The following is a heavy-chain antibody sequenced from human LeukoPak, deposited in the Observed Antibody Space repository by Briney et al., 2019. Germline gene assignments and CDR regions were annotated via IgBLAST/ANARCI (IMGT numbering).Heavy chain of an antibody. J-gene: IGHJ3*02. D-gene: IGHD3-16*02. CDR2: INYSGST. CDR3: ARDEGYDYVWGSYRPIGAFDI. V-gene: IGHV4-34*01. CDR1: GGSFSGYY. Sequence: SETLSLTCAVYGGSFSGYYWSWIRQPPGKGLEWIGEINYSGSTNYNPSLKSRVTISVDTSKNQFSLKLSSVTAADTAVYYCARDEGYDYVWGSYRPIGAFDIWGQGTMVTVSS.